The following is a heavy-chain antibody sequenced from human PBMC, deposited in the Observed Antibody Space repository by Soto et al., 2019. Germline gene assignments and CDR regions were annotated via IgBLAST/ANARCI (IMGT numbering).Heavy chain of an antibody. CDR1: GFTFSSYA. D-gene: IGHD3-9*01. CDR3: AKGRGYYDILTGYYIRSFDY. CDR2: ISGSGGST. J-gene: IGHJ4*02. V-gene: IGHV3-23*01. Sequence: GGSLRLSCAASGFTFSSYAMSWVRQAPGKGLEWVSAISGSGGSTYYADSVKGRFTISRDNSKNTLYLQMNSLRAEDTAVYYCAKGRGYYDILTGYYIRSFDYCGQGTLVTVSS.